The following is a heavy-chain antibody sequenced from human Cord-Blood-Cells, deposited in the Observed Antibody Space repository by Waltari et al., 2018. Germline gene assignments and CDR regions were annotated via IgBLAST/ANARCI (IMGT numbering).Heavy chain of an antibody. J-gene: IGHJ3*02. CDR2: IYYSGST. Sequence: QLQLQESGPGLVKPSETLSLTCTVSGGSISSSSYYWGWIRQPPGKGLEWIGSIYYSGSTYYNPSLKRRVTISVDTSKNQFSLKLSSVTAADTAVYYCASSSIVGATHAFDIWGQGTMVTVSS. CDR1: GGSISSSSYY. V-gene: IGHV4-39*07. CDR3: ASSSIVGATHAFDI. D-gene: IGHD1-26*01.